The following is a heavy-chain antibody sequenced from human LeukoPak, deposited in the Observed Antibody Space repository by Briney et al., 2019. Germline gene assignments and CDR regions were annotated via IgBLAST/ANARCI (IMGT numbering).Heavy chain of an antibody. J-gene: IGHJ4*02. Sequence: SETLSLTCTVSGGSISSCSYYWGWIRQPPGKGLEWIGNIYYTGSTQYNPSLKSRVTMSVDTSKNQFSLKLSSVTAADTAVYFCARLALRLVPEYWGQGTLVAVSS. CDR2: IYYTGST. CDR3: ARLALRLVPEY. V-gene: IGHV4-39*01. D-gene: IGHD3-10*01. CDR1: GGSISSCSYY.